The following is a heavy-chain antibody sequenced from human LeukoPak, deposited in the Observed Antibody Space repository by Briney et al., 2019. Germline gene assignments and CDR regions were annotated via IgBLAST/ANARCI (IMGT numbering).Heavy chain of an antibody. V-gene: IGHV3-23*01. CDR1: GFTLSSYA. CDR2: ISGSGGST. D-gene: IGHD5-24*01. CDR3: AKEGEDGYSYFDY. Sequence: GGSLRLSCAASGFTLSSYAMSWVRQAPGKGLVWVSAISGSGGSTYYADSVKGRFTISRDNAKNTLYLQMSSLRAEDTAVYYCAKEGEDGYSYFDYWGQGTLVTVSS. J-gene: IGHJ4*02.